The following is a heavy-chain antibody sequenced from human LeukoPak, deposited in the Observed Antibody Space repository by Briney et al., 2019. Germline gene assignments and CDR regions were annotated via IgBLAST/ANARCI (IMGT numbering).Heavy chain of an antibody. Sequence: PSETLSLTCTVSGGSISSYYWSWIRQPPGKGLERIGYIYYSGSTNYNPSLKSRVTISVDTSKNQFSLKLSSVTAADTAVYYCARETVTTVLDYWGQGTLVTVSS. CDR1: GGSISSYY. CDR3: ARETVTTVLDY. D-gene: IGHD4-17*01. J-gene: IGHJ4*02. CDR2: IYYSGST. V-gene: IGHV4-59*12.